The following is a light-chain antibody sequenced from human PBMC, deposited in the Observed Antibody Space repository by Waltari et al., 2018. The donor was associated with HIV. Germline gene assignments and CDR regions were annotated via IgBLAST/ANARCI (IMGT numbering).Light chain of an antibody. CDR3: QSADSSETLGV. V-gene: IGLV3-25*03. Sequence: YELTPPPSVSVSPGPTAKIICSGDELPDHYAHWYQQRPGQAPVLVIYKDKERPSGIPERFSGSSSGTTATLTISGVLEEDEADYYCQSADSSETLGVFGGGTKLTGL. J-gene: IGLJ3*02. CDR2: KDK. CDR1: ELPDHY.